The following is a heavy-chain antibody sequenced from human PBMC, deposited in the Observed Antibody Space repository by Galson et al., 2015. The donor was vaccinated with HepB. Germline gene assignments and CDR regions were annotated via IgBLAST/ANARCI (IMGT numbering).Heavy chain of an antibody. CDR1: GFTFSSYA. CDR2: ISYDGSNK. V-gene: IGHV3-30-3*01. D-gene: IGHD2-2*01. Sequence: SLRLSCAASGFTFSSYAMHWVRQAPGKGLEWVAVISYDGSNKYYADSVKGRLTISRDNSKNTLYLQMNSLRAEDTAVYYCARVLGPAARYYYYGMDVWGQGTTVTVSS. CDR3: ARVLGPAARYYYYGMDV. J-gene: IGHJ6*02.